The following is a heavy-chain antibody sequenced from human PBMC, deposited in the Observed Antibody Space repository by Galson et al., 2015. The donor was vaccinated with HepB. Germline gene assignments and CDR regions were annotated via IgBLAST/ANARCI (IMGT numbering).Heavy chain of an antibody. J-gene: IGHJ6*02. V-gene: IGHV5-51*01. CDR1: GYSFISYW. Sequence: QSGAEVKKPGESLKISCKGSGYSFISYWIGWVRQMPGKGLEWMGIIYPGDSDTNYSPSFQGHVTISADKSISTAYLQWSSLKASDTAMYYCARGSSTTTYYYYYGMDVWGQGTTVTVSS. CDR3: ARGSSTTTYYYYYGMDV. D-gene: IGHD2-2*01. CDR2: IYPGDSDT.